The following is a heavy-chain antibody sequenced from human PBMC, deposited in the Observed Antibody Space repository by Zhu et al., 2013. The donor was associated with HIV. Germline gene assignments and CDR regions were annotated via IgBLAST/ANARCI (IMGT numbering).Heavy chain of an antibody. CDR3: AKVVYIIAARGWFDP. J-gene: IGHJ5*02. V-gene: IGHV3-23*01. CDR1: GFTFNNSA. Sequence: EVQLLESGGGLVQPGGSLRLSCVASGFTFNNSAMTWVRQAPGKGLEWVSGMSASGGSTYYSDSVKGRFTISRDTSKNTLYLQLSSLRAEDTAVYYCAKVVYIIAARGWFDPWGPGTLVSVSS. CDR2: MSASGGST. D-gene: IGHD6-6*01.